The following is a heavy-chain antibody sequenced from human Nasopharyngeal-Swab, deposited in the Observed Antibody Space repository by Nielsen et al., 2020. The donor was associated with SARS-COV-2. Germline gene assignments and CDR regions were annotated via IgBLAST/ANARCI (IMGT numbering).Heavy chain of an antibody. CDR2: ISGSGGST. D-gene: IGHD6-19*01. Sequence: AGSLTLSCAASGFTFSIYAMSWFRQAPGKWLEWVSAISGSGGSTYYADSVKGRFTISRDNSKNTLYLQMNSLRAEDTAVYYCAKDQGDQWMVLDYWGQGTLVTVSS. CDR1: GFTFSIYA. CDR3: AKDQGDQWMVLDY. J-gene: IGHJ4*02. V-gene: IGHV3-23*01.